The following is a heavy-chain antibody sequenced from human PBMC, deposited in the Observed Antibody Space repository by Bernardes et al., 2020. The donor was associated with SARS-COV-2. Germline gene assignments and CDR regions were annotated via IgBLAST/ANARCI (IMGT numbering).Heavy chain of an antibody. J-gene: IGHJ4*02. D-gene: IGHD1-26*01. Sequence: GGSLSPSYKTNGLTVSSYFRHWSRQAPGKGLVWVSTITDSGDSTYYPVSVKGRFTISRDNSKDRRYLQMNSLRAEDTAVYFCAKRRVEWELLHYFDSWGQGTLVTVYS. CDR3: AKRRVEWELLHYFDS. CDR2: ITDSGDST. CDR1: GLTVSSYF. V-gene: IGHV3-23*01.